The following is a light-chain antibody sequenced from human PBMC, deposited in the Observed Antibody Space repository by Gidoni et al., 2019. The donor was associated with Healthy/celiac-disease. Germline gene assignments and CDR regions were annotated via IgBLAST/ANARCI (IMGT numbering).Light chain of an antibody. Sequence: EIVMPQSPAILSVSPGERATLSCRASQSVSSNLAWYQQKPDQAPRLLNYGASTRATGIPARFSGSGSGTEFTLTISSLQSEDFAVYYCQQYTXFXQKTKLEIK. J-gene: IGKJ2*01. CDR2: GAS. V-gene: IGKV3-15*01. CDR1: QSVSSN. CDR3: QQYTX.